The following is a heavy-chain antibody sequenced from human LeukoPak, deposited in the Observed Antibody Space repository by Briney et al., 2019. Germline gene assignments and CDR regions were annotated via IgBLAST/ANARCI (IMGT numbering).Heavy chain of an antibody. CDR3: AGVDILTGYLDY. D-gene: IGHD3-9*01. Sequence: PSETLSLTCTVSGGSISSSSYYWGWIRQPPGKGLEWIGSIYYSGSTYYNPSLKSRVTISVDTSKNQFSLKLSSVTAADTAVYYCAGVDILTGYLDYWGQGTLVTVSS. CDR2: IYYSGST. J-gene: IGHJ4*02. CDR1: GGSISSSSYY. V-gene: IGHV4-39*01.